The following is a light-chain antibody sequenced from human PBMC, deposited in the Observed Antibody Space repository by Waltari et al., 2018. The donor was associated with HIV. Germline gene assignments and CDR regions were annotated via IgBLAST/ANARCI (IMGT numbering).Light chain of an antibody. V-gene: IGLV1-44*01. J-gene: IGLJ3*02. CDR3: GGWHDGLNGAE. Sequence: QSVLTQPPSASGTPGQRVTITCSGSNSNIGTNTVSWYQHLPGPAARLLIVSDEQRPSADTYRFSGSKSGTSGSLAISGLQSEEEAFYYGGGWHDGLNGAEFGGGTKLTV. CDR1: NSNIGTNT. CDR2: SDE.